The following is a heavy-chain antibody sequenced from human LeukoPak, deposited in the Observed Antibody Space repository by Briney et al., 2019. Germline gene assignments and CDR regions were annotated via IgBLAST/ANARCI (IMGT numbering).Heavy chain of an antibody. J-gene: IGHJ6*03. CDR1: GFTFSSYS. CDR2: ISSSSSYI. D-gene: IGHD5-12*01. V-gene: IGHV3-21*01. CDR3: ARLYSGYDWGDYYYYYYMDV. Sequence: GGSLRLSCAASGFTFSSYSMNWVRQAPGKGLEWVSSISSSSSYIYYADSVKGRFTISRDNAKNSLYLQMNSLRAEDTAVYYCARLYSGYDWGDYYYYYYMDVWGKGTTVTVSS.